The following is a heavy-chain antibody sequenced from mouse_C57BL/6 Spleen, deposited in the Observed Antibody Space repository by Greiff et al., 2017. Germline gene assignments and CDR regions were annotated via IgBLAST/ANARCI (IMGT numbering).Heavy chain of an antibody. Sequence: EVMLVESGGGLVKPGGSLKLSCAASGFTFSSYTMSWVRQTPEKRLEWVATISGGGGNTYYPDSVKGRFTISRDNAKNTLYLQMSSLRSEDTALYYCARSLYGSSLFDYWGQGTTLTVSS. CDR3: ARSLYGSSLFDY. V-gene: IGHV5-9*01. CDR1: GFTFSSYT. CDR2: ISGGGGNT. D-gene: IGHD1-1*01. J-gene: IGHJ2*01.